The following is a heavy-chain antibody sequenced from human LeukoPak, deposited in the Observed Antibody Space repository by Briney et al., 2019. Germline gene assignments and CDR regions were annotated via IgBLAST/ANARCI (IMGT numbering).Heavy chain of an antibody. J-gene: IGHJ4*02. CDR3: AKDGSDIVGYIAAAGLFDY. D-gene: IGHD6-13*01. CDR1: GFTFSSYG. CDR2: ISYDGSNK. Sequence: PGGSLRLSCAATGFTFSSYGMHWVRQAPGKGLEWVAVISYDGSNKYYADSVKGRFTISRDNSKNTLYLQMNSLRAEDTAVYYCAKDGSDIVGYIAAAGLFDYWGQGTLVTVSS. V-gene: IGHV3-30*18.